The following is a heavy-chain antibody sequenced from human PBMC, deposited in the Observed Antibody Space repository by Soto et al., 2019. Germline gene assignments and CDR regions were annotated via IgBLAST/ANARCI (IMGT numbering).Heavy chain of an antibody. CDR3: ARANSSTWYNLEYKWFDP. V-gene: IGHV4-59*01. CDR2: MYYSETT. CDR1: GASINDFY. J-gene: IGHJ5*02. D-gene: IGHD6-13*01. Sequence: SETLSLTCTVSGASINDFYWSWIRQTPGKGLEWVGFMYYSETTKYNPSLKGRVNMSLDTSKNQVSLHLKSVTAADTAVYYCARANSSTWYNLEYKWFDPWGQGTQVT.